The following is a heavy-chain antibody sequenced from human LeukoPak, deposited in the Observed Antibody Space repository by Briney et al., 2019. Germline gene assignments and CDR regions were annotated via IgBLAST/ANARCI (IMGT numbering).Heavy chain of an antibody. Sequence: PGASVKVSCKASGYSFDRYGISWVRQAPGQGLEWLGWIGAFNGNTNYAQNLQGRVTMTADTSTTTAYMELRSLSSDDTAVYYCARDFLSYDGSENHFEDTFDTWGQGTMVTVSS. CDR2: IGAFNGNT. CDR3: ARDFLSYDGSENHFEDTFDT. J-gene: IGHJ3*02. V-gene: IGHV1-18*01. CDR1: GYSFDRYG. D-gene: IGHD3-22*01.